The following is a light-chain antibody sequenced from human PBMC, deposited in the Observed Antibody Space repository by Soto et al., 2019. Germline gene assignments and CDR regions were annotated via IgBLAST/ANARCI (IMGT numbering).Light chain of an antibody. V-gene: IGLV2-8*01. CDR3: RSYAGSTTVV. CDR2: DVS. Sequence: ALTQPPSASVSPRQTGTISCTGTSSVVGGYNYVSWYPPLPGTPPTLMIYDVSQRPSGVPARFSGSHSGNAASLTVSGLPAEDEADYYCRSYAGSTTVVFGTGTKATVL. J-gene: IGLJ1*01. CDR1: SSVVGGYNY.